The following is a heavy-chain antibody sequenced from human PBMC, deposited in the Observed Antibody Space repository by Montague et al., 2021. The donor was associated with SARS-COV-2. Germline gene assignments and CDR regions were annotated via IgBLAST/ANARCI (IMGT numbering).Heavy chain of an antibody. J-gene: IGHJ5*02. V-gene: IGHV4-39*01. Sequence: SETLSLTCTVSGDSTSCPNCYWGWIRQPPGKGLDWIGTIYNSGNTYYNPSLKSRLTTSIDTSKNQFSLKLSSVTAADTAVYYCARNRNYCAHSLDNWFHPWGQGTLVTVSS. CDR2: IYNSGNT. D-gene: IGHD4-17*01. CDR3: ARNRNYCAHSLDNWFHP. CDR1: GDSTSCPNCY.